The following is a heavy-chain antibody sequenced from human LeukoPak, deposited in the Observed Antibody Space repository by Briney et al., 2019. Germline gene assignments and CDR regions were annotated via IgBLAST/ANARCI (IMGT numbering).Heavy chain of an antibody. V-gene: IGHV3-21*01. CDR2: INSDGIWI. J-gene: IGHJ5*02. Sequence: PGGSLRLSCVASGFTFSSYSMNWVRQAPGKGLEWVSSINSDGIWIYYADSVKGRFTISRDNARNSLYLQMNSLRVEDTAVYYCARDAGGRTQREGWFDPWGQGTLVTVSS. D-gene: IGHD1-26*01. CDR3: ARDAGGRTQREGWFDP. CDR1: GFTFSSYS.